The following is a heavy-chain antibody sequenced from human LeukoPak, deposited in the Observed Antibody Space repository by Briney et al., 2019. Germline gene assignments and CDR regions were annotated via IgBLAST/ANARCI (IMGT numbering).Heavy chain of an antibody. Sequence: SETLSLTCTVSGDSISSYYWSWIRQPPGKGLEWIGYISYSGNTNYNPSLKSRVTISVDTSKNQLSLKLSSVTAADTAVYYCARGWGSSWYYFDSWGQGTLVTVSS. D-gene: IGHD6-13*01. J-gene: IGHJ4*02. CDR1: GDSISSYY. CDR2: ISYSGNT. V-gene: IGHV4-59*01. CDR3: ARGWGSSWYYFDS.